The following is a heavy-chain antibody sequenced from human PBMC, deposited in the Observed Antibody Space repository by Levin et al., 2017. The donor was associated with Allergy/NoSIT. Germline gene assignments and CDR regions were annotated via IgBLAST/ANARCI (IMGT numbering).Heavy chain of an antibody. D-gene: IGHD3-9*01. V-gene: IGHV4-30-2*01. CDR2: IYHAANT. J-gene: IGHJ5*02. Sequence: ASETLSLTCTVSGDSISSGGYSWTWIRQPPGKGLEWIGYIYHAANTYYNPSLKSRVTMSVDGSQNQFSLRLSSVTAADTALYFCVRGLAGNWFDPWGPGTLVTVSS. CDR1: GDSISSGGYS. CDR3: VRGLAGNWFDP.